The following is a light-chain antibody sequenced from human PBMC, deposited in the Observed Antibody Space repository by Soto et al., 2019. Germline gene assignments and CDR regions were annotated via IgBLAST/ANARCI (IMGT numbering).Light chain of an antibody. J-gene: IGLJ1*01. CDR2: DVS. CDR1: NSDIGNYNI. Sequence: QSVLTQPASVSGSPGQSITISCTGSNSDIGNYNIVSWYQQHPDKAPKLMIYDVSKRPSGVPDRFSGSKSGNTASLTISGLQAEDEADYYCCLYAGSPYVFGTGTKVTVL. CDR3: CLYAGSPYV. V-gene: IGLV2-23*02.